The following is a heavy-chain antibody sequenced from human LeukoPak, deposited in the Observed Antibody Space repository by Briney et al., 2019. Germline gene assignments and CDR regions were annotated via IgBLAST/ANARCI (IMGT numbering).Heavy chain of an antibody. V-gene: IGHV3-30*02. CDR2: IWYGGSNK. J-gene: IGHJ6*03. D-gene: IGHD6-13*01. CDR3: AKAGGSSWTVYYYYLDV. CDR1: GFTFSSYW. Sequence: GSLRLSCAASGFTFSSYWMSWVRQAPGKGLEWVAVIWYGGSNKYYADSARGRFTISRDNSKNTLYLQMNTLRAEDTAVYYCAKAGGSSWTVYYYYLDVWGKGTTVAVSS.